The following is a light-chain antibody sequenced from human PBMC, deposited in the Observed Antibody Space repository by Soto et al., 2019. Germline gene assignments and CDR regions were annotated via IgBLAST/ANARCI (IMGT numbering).Light chain of an antibody. V-gene: IGKV3-20*01. CDR3: QQYGSSPWT. J-gene: IGKJ1*01. Sequence: ENVLTQSAGTLSLSPGERATLSCRASQSISRTYLAWYQQKPVQAPRLLIYGASSRATGIPDRFSGSGSGTDFTLTISRLEPEDFAVYYCQQYGSSPWTFGQGTKVDIK. CDR1: QSISRTY. CDR2: GAS.